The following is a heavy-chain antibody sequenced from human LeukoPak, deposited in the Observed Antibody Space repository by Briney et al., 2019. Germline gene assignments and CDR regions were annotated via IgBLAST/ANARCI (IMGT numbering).Heavy chain of an antibody. CDR1: GGSISSGTYY. J-gene: IGHJ3*02. CDR2: IYTSGST. V-gene: IGHV4-61*02. Sequence: PSQTLSLTCTVSGGSISSGTYYWSWIRQPAGKGLEWIGRIYTSGSTNYNPSLKSRVTMSVDTSKNQFSLKLSSVTAADTAVYYCARDHGGTDAFDIWGQGTMVTVSS. CDR3: ARDHGGTDAFDI. D-gene: IGHD4-23*01.